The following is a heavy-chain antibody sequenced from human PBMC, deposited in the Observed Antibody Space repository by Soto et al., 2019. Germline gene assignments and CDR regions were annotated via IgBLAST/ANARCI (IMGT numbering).Heavy chain of an antibody. CDR3: ARDWPKTYYYGSGSYLPIDY. CDR2: ISSSSSTI. CDR1: GFTFSSYS. V-gene: IGHV3-48*01. Sequence: GSLRLSCAASGFTFSSYSMNWVRQAPGKGLEWVSYISSSSSTIYYADSVKGRFTISRDNAKNSLYLQMNSLRAEDTAVYYCARDWPKTYYYGSGSYLPIDYWGQGTLVTVSS. J-gene: IGHJ4*02. D-gene: IGHD3-10*01.